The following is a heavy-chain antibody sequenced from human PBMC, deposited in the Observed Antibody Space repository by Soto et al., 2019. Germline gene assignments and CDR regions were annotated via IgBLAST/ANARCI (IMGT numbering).Heavy chain of an antibody. D-gene: IGHD6-19*01. CDR2: IDYTGGTT. CDR1: GFTFSILA. CDR3: AKDATRTSGWYYFDY. Sequence: GGSLRLSCAASGFTFSILAMGWVRQAPGKGLEWVSVIDYTGGTTYYTDSVKGRFIISRDNSKKILYLQMNSLRTEDTAIYYCAKDATRTSGWYYFDYWGRGALVTVSS. V-gene: IGHV3-23*01. J-gene: IGHJ4*02.